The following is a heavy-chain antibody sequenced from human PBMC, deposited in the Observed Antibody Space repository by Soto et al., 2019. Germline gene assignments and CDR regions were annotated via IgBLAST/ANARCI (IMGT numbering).Heavy chain of an antibody. J-gene: IGHJ4*02. V-gene: IGHV4-4*02. D-gene: IGHD3-22*01. CDR2: IYHSGST. CDR3: ARDRGWDDSSGYCCDH. Sequence: QVQLQESGPGLVKPSGTLSLTCAVSGGSISSSNWWSWVRQPPGKGLEWIGEIYHSGSTNYNPSLKSRVTISADKPNNQFSMKLSSVTAADTAMYYCARDRGWDDSSGYCCDHWGQGTLVTVSS. CDR1: GGSISSSNW.